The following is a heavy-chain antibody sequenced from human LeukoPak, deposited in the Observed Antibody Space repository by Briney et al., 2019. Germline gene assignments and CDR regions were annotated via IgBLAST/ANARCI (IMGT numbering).Heavy chain of an antibody. J-gene: IGHJ5*02. D-gene: IGHD6-13*01. CDR2: INHSGST. V-gene: IGHV4-34*01. CDR3: ARCSSSWYGGVKFDP. CDR1: GGSFSGYY. Sequence: SEILSLTCAVYGGSFSGYYWSWIRQPPGKGLEWIGEINHSGSTNYNPSLKSRVTISVDTSKNQFSLKLSSVTAADTAVYYCARCSSSWYGGVKFDPWGQGTLVTVSS.